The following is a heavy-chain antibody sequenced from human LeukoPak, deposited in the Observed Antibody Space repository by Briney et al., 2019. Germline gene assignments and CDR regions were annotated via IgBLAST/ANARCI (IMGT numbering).Heavy chain of an antibody. V-gene: IGHV4-59*01. CDR3: ARDDHSSGWSDFDY. J-gene: IGHJ4*02. Sequence: SSETLSLTCTVSGGSISSYYWSWIRQPPGKGLEWIGYIYYTGSTNYNPSLKSRVTISVDTSKNQFSLKLSSVTAADTAVYYCARDDHSSGWSDFDYWGQGTLVTVSS. CDR1: GGSISSYY. D-gene: IGHD6-19*01. CDR2: IYYTGST.